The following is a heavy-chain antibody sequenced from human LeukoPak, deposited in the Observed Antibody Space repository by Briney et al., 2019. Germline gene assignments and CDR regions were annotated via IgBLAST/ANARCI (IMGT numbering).Heavy chain of an antibody. V-gene: IGHV4-30-2*01. CDR3: ASTYYYDSSGYLGAFDI. CDR2: IYHRGST. J-gene: IGHJ3*02. CDR1: GGPISSGGYS. Sequence: PSQTLSLTCAVSGGPISSGGYSWSWIRQPPGKGLEWIGYIYHRGSTYYNRSLKSQVTKSVDRSKNQFSLKLSSVTAADTAVYYCASTYYYDSSGYLGAFDIWGQGTMVTVSS. D-gene: IGHD3-22*01.